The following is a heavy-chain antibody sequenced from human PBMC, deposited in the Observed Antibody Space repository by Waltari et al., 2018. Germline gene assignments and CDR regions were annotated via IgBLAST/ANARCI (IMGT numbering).Heavy chain of an antibody. V-gene: IGHV1-24*01. J-gene: IGHJ5*02. Sequence: QVQLVQSGAEVKKPGASVKVSCRVSGYSLTESALHWVRPAPGKGLEWLGGFDPEYGEAVYAKEFQGRVTMTEDTTKDTAYMELSSLTYEDTAVYYCTRDRVGYCSGGTCYSRWFDPWGQGTLVTVSS. CDR1: GYSLTESA. D-gene: IGHD2-15*01. CDR3: TRDRVGYCSGGTCYSRWFDP. CDR2: FDPEYGEA.